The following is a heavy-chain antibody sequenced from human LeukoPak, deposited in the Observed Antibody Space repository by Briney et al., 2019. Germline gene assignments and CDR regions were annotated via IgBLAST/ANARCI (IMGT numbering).Heavy chain of an antibody. CDR1: GGSFSGSY. Sequence: SETLSLPCAVYGGSFSGSYWSWIRQPPGKGLEWIGEIDHSGSTNYNPSLKSRVTISVDTSKNQFSLKLSSVTAADTAVYYCARGYDYYESGGCGYWGPGTLVTVSS. CDR3: ARGYDYYESGGCGY. J-gene: IGHJ4*02. CDR2: IDHSGST. V-gene: IGHV4-34*01. D-gene: IGHD3-22*01.